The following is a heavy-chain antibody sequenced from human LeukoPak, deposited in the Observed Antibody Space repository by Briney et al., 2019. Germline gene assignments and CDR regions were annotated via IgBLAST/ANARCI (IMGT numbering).Heavy chain of an antibody. Sequence: SETLSLTFTVPVRSLCNKHRASGWIRQPPGKGLEWIGSILYSGVTYYNPSLKSRLTISVDPSKTQLSLKLTSVTAADPTVYFCARQLSGKTDYWGQGALITVSS. J-gene: IGHJ4*02. V-gene: IGHV4-39*01. D-gene: IGHD3-10*01. CDR2: ILYSGVT. CDR3: ARQLSGKTDY. CDR1: VRSLCNKHRA.